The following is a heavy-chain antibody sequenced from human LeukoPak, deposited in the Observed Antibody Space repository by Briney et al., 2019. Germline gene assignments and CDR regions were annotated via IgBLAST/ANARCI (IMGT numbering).Heavy chain of an antibody. V-gene: IGHV3-30-3*01. CDR2: ISYDGSNK. Sequence: PGRSLRLSCAASGFTFSSYAMHWVRQAPGKGLEWMAVISYDGSNKYYADSVKGRFTISRDNSKNTLYLQMNSLRAEDTAVYYCAREPTRIAVAGMEFDYWGQGTLVTVSS. CDR3: AREPTRIAVAGMEFDY. J-gene: IGHJ4*02. D-gene: IGHD6-19*01. CDR1: GFTFSSYA.